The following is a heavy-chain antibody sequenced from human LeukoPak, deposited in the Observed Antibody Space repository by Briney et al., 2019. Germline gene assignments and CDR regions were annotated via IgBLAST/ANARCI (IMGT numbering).Heavy chain of an antibody. D-gene: IGHD4-17*01. CDR1: GGSISAYY. CDR3: ARGENYGDLHFDN. J-gene: IGHJ4*02. V-gene: IGHV4-59*12. CDR2: IYHTGST. Sequence: SETLSLTCTVSGGSISAYYWNWIRQSPGKGLEWIGYIYHTGSTKHNPSLKSRVTISVDTSKNQFSLKLSSVTAADTAVYYCARGENYGDLHFDNWGQGTLVTVSS.